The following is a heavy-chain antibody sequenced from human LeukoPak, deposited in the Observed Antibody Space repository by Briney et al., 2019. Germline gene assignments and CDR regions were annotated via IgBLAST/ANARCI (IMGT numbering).Heavy chain of an antibody. CDR1: GFTVSSNY. CDR3: ARWAAADTDY. D-gene: IGHD6-13*01. V-gene: IGHV3-66*01. CDR2: IYSGGNT. Sequence: GGSLRLSCAVSGFTVSSNYMSWVRQAPGKGLEWVSVIYSGGNTYYADSVKCRFTISRDNSKNTLYLQMNSLRAEDTAVYYCARWAAADTDYWGQGTLVTVSS. J-gene: IGHJ4*02.